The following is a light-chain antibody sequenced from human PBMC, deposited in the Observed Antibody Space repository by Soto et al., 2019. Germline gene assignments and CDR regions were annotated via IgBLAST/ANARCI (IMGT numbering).Light chain of an antibody. V-gene: IGKV3-20*01. CDR2: GAS. Sequence: EIVLTQSPGTLSLSPGERATLSCRASQSVSSSYLAWYQQKRGQAPRLLIYGASSRATGIPDRFSGSGSGRDFTLTVSRREPEDFSVYYCQHYGSSSRTFGQGTKLEIK. J-gene: IGKJ2*01. CDR3: QHYGSSSRT. CDR1: QSVSSSY.